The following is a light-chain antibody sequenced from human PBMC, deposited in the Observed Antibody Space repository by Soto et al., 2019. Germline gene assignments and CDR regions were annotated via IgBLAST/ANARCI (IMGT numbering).Light chain of an antibody. V-gene: IGKV3-20*01. CDR2: GAS. CDR1: QSVSSSY. J-gene: IGKJ2*01. Sequence: EIVLTQSPGTLSLSPGERATLSCRASQSVSSSYLAWYQHKPGQAPRLLISGASSSATGIPDRFSGSVSGTDFTLTISRLEPEDFAVYYCQQYGTSPYTFGQGTKLEIK. CDR3: QQYGTSPYT.